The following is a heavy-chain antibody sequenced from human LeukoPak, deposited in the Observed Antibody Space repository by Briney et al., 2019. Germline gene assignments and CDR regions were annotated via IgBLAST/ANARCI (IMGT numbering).Heavy chain of an antibody. CDR2: ISRNSGSI. CDR1: GFTFDDYA. D-gene: IGHD3-22*01. V-gene: IGHV3-9*01. CDR3: AKDMGINDSSGYYYVARAFDI. Sequence: GGSLRLSCAASGFTFDDYAMHWVRHAPGEGLEWVLGISRNSGSIGYADSVKGRFTSSRDNAKNSLYLQMNSLRAEDTALYYCAKDMGINDSSGYYYVARAFDIWGQGTMVTVSS. J-gene: IGHJ3*02.